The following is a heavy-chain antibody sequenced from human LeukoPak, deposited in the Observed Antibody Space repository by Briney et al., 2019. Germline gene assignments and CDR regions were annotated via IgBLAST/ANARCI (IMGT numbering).Heavy chain of an antibody. Sequence: SGGSLRLSCAASGFTFRSYAMNWVRQAPGKGLEWVSAISDSDSGTYYADSVKGRFTISRDNSKNTLYLQMNSLRAEDTAVYYCAKGYGYSSSWTSNYYFYGLDVWGQGTTVTVSS. J-gene: IGHJ6*02. CDR2: ISDSDSGT. CDR3: AKGYGYSSSWTSNYYFYGLDV. D-gene: IGHD6-13*01. CDR1: GFTFRSYA. V-gene: IGHV3-23*01.